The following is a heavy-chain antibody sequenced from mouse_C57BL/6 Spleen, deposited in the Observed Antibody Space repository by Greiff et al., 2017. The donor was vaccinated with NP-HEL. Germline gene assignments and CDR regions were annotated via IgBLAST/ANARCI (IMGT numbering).Heavy chain of an antibody. D-gene: IGHD1-1*01. V-gene: IGHV1-64*01. CDR1: GYTFTSYW. CDR2: IHPNRGST. CDR3: ARSTVVDAMDY. J-gene: IGHJ4*01. Sequence: VQLQQPGAELVKPGASVKLSCKASGYTFTSYWMHWVKQRPGQGLEWIGMIHPNRGSTNYNEKFKSKATLTVDKSSSTVYMQLSSLTSEDSAVYYCARSTVVDAMDYWGQGTSVTVSS.